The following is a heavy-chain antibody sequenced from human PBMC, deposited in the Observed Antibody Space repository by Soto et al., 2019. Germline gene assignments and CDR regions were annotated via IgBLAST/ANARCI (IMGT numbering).Heavy chain of an antibody. J-gene: IGHJ6*02. V-gene: IGHV3-33*01. Sequence: QMQLVESGGGVVQPGRSVRLSCAASGFTFRSYGSHWVRQAPGKGLEWVALIWFDGSKKYYVDSVKGRFAVSRDNSKNTLYLQMNSLRVEDTAVYYCARDRLVPYGYGMDVWGQGTTVTVSS. CDR3: ARDRLVPYGYGMDV. D-gene: IGHD2-2*01. CDR1: GFTFRSYG. CDR2: IWFDGSKK.